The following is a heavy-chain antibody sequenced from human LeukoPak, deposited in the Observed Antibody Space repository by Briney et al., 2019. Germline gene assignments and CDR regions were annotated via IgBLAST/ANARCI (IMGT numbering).Heavy chain of an antibody. Sequence: SVKVSCKASGGTFSSYAISWVRQAPGQGLEWMGRIIPMFGTANYAQKFQGRVTITADESTSTAYMELSSLRSEDTAVYYCATDLGYCGGDCYRDYWGQGTLVTVSS. CDR2: IIPMFGTA. CDR1: GGTFSSYA. CDR3: ATDLGYCGGDCYRDY. J-gene: IGHJ4*02. D-gene: IGHD2-21*02. V-gene: IGHV1-69*13.